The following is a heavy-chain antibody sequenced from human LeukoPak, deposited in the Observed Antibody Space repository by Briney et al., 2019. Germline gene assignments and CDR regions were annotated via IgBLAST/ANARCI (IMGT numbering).Heavy chain of an antibody. D-gene: IGHD3-10*01. Sequence: GASVKVSCKASGYDFTSHGIFWVRQAPGQGLEWMGWINPNSGGTNYAQKFQGWVTMTRDTSISTAYMELSRLRSDDTAVYYCARQWFGELFVFDYWGQGTLVTVSS. J-gene: IGHJ4*02. CDR1: GYDFTSHG. V-gene: IGHV1-2*04. CDR3: ARQWFGELFVFDY. CDR2: INPNSGGT.